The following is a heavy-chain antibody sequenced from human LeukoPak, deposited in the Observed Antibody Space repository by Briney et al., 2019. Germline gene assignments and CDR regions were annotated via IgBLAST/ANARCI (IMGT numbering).Heavy chain of an antibody. CDR2: ISAYNGNT. CDR1: GYTFTSYG. CDR3: ARDKRYYDSSGRRWFDP. J-gene: IGHJ5*02. Sequence: ASVKVSCKASGYTFTSYGISWVRQAPGQGLEWMGWISAYNGNTNYAQKLQGRVTMTTDTSTSTAYMELRSLRSDDTAVYYCARDKRYYDSSGRRWFDPWGQGTLVTVSS. V-gene: IGHV1-18*01. D-gene: IGHD3-22*01.